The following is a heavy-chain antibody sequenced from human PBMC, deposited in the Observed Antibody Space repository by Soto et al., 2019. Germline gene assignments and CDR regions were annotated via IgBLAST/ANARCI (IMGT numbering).Heavy chain of an antibody. CDR2: IYYSGST. Sequence: ASETLSLTCTVSGGSISSSSYYWGWIRQPPGKGLEWIGSIYYSGSTYYNPSLKGRVTISVDTSKNQFSLKLSSVTAADTAVYYCARSTYIAAAGTFDYWGQGTLVTVSS. D-gene: IGHD6-13*01. CDR1: GGSISSSSYY. J-gene: IGHJ4*02. V-gene: IGHV4-39*01. CDR3: ARSTYIAAAGTFDY.